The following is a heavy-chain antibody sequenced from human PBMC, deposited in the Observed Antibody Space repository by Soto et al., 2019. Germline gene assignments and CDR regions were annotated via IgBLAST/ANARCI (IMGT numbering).Heavy chain of an antibody. CDR3: ARVMGSGWSRVHDAFDI. D-gene: IGHD6-19*01. CDR1: GGTFSSYA. CDR2: IIPIFGTA. J-gene: IGHJ3*02. V-gene: IGHV1-69*13. Sequence: ASVKVSCKASGGTFSSYAISWVRQAPGQGLEWMGGIIPIFGTANYAQKFQGRVTITADESTSTAYMELSSLRSEDTAVYYCARVMGSGWSRVHDAFDIWGQGTMVTVSS.